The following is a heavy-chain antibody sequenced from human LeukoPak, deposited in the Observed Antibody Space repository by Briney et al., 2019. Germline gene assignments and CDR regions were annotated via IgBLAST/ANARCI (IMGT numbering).Heavy chain of an antibody. CDR2: VNPNSGGT. D-gene: IGHD3-10*01. CDR3: ARLRGYGSGSYSVDY. V-gene: IGHV1-2*02. J-gene: IGHJ4*02. Sequence: ASVKVSCKASGYTFTGYYMHWVRQAPGQGLEWMGWVNPNSGGTNYAQKFQGRVTMTRDTSISTAYMELSRLRSDDTAVYYCARLRGYGSGSYSVDYWGQGTLVTVSS. CDR1: GYTFTGYY.